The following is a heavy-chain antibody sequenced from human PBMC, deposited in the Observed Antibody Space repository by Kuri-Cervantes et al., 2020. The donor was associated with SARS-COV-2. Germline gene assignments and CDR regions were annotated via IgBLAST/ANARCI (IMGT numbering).Heavy chain of an antibody. Sequence: GESLKISCAACGFTFSSYDMHWVRQATGKGLEWVSAIGTAGDTYYPGSVKGQFTISRENAKNSLYLQMNSLRAGDTAVYYCATESSSWYGGSFDYWGQGTLVTVSS. CDR1: GFTFSSYD. J-gene: IGHJ4*02. V-gene: IGHV3-13*03. CDR3: ATESSSWYGGSFDY. CDR2: IGTAGDT. D-gene: IGHD6-13*01.